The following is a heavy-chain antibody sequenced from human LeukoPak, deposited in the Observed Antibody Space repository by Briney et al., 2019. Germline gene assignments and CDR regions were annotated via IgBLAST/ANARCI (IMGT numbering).Heavy chain of an antibody. CDR2: IYYGGNT. D-gene: IGHD4-23*01. CDR1: GASISSSY. V-gene: IGHV4-59*01. Sequence: SETLSLTCTVSGASISSSYWSWIRQPPGKGLEWIGYIYYGGNTNHNPSLKSRVTMSVNTSKNQFSLKLSSLTAADTAVYYCARGGTAVIAPYAFDIWGQGTMVTVSS. CDR3: ARGGTAVIAPYAFDI. J-gene: IGHJ3*02.